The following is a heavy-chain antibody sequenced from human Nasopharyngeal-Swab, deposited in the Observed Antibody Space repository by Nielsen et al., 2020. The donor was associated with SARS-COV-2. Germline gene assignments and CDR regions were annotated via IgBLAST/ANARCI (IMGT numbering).Heavy chain of an antibody. J-gene: IGHJ3*02. CDR1: GDSVSSNSAA. D-gene: IGHD3-22*01. CDR3: AREGPGYDYYDSSGYQSTSDAFDI. CDR2: TYYRSKWYN. V-gene: IGHV6-1*01. Sequence: SQTLSLTCAISGDSVSSNSAAWNWIRQSPSRGLEWLGRTYYRSKWYNDYAVSVKSRITINPDTSKNQFSLQLNSVTPEGTAVYYCAREGPGYDYYDSSGYQSTSDAFDIWGQGTMVTVSS.